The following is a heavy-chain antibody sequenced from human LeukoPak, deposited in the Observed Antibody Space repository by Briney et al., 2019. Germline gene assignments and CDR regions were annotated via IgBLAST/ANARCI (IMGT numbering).Heavy chain of an antibody. CDR2: INHSGST. CDR3: ARVEIYYYYMDV. D-gene: IGHD5-24*01. Sequence: SETLSLTCTVSGGSISSYYWSWIRQPPGKGLEWIGEINHSGSTNYNPSLKSRVTISVDTSKNQFSLKLSSVTAADTAVYYCARVEIYYYYMDVWGKGTTVTISS. V-gene: IGHV4-34*01. CDR1: GGSISSYY. J-gene: IGHJ6*03.